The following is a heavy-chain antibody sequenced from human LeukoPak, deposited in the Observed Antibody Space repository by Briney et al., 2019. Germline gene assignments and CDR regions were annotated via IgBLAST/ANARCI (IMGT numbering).Heavy chain of an antibody. CDR1: GGTFSSYA. J-gene: IGHJ6*03. V-gene: IGHV1-69*05. D-gene: IGHD3-10*01. CDR2: IIPIFGTA. CDR3: ARARGDNYYYYYMDV. Sequence: SVKVSCKASGGTFSSYAISWVRQAPGQGLEWMGGIIPIFGTASYAQKFQGRVTITTDESTSTAYMELSSLRSEDTAVYYCARARGDNYYYYYMDVWGKGTTVTVSS.